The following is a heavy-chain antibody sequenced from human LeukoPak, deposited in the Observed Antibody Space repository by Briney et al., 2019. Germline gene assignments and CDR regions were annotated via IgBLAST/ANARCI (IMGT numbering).Heavy chain of an antibody. CDR3: ARGPTSLDAFDI. Sequence: GASVKVSCKASGYTFTGYYMHWVRQAPGQGLEWMGWINPNSGGTNYAQKFQGRVTMTRDTSISTAYMELSRLRSDDTAVHYCARGPTSLDAFDIWSQGTMVTVSS. CDR2: INPNSGGT. J-gene: IGHJ3*02. D-gene: IGHD2-2*01. V-gene: IGHV1-2*02. CDR1: GYTFTGYY.